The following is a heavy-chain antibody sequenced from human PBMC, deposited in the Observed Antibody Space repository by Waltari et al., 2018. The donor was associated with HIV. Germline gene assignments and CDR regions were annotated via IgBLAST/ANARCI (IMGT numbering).Heavy chain of an antibody. Sequence: EVQLVESGGGLVQPGGSLRLSCAASGFTFSSYDMHWVRQATGKGLEWVSAIGTAGDTYYPGSGKGRFTIARENAKNSLYLQMNSLRAEDTAVYYCARGGNYYDSLLGYWGQGTLVTVSS. CDR3: ARGGNYYDSLLGY. V-gene: IGHV3-13*01. J-gene: IGHJ4*02. D-gene: IGHD3-22*01. CDR1: GFTFSSYD. CDR2: IGTAGDT.